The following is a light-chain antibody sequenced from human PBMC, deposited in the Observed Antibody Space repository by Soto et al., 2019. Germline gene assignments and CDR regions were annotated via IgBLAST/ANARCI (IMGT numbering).Light chain of an antibody. CDR2: GAS. CDR3: QQYGSSPIT. Sequence: EIVLTQSPATLSLSPGERATLSCRASQSLSTSYLAWYQQKPGQAPRLLIYGASTRATGIPARFSGSGSGTEFTLTISSLQSEDFAVYYCQQYGSSPITFGQGTRLEIK. CDR1: QSLSTSY. J-gene: IGKJ5*01. V-gene: IGKV3-20*01.